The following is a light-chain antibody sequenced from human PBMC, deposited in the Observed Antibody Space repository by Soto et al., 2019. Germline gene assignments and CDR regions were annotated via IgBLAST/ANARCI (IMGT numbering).Light chain of an antibody. CDR2: LNSDGSH. CDR1: SGHSNYA. V-gene: IGLV4-69*01. Sequence: QPVLTQSPSASASLGASVKLTCTLSSGHSNYAIAWHQQQPEKGPRFLMKLNSDGSHSKGDGIPDRFSGSSSGAEHYLTISTLQSEDEADYYCQTWVTGIHIFGGGTKVTVL. CDR3: QTWVTGIHI. J-gene: IGLJ2*01.